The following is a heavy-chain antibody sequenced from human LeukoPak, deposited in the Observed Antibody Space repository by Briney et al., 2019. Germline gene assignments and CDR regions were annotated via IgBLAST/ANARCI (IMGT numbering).Heavy chain of an antibody. V-gene: IGHV3-74*01. J-gene: IGHJ4*02. CDR3: ARNSATSRPLDY. Sequence: GGSLRLSCVASGFTYSSYYMHWVRHAPGKGPVWVSGINTDGSSTTYAHSVKGRFTLSRDNDKNTVYLQMNSLTADDTAVYPCARNSATSRPLDYWGQGTLVTVSS. CDR1: GFTYSSYY. CDR2: INTDGSST. D-gene: IGHD2-2*01.